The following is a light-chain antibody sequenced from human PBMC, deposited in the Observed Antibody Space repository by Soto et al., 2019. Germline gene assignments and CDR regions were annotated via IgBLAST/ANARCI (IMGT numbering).Light chain of an antibody. CDR3: SSFERSGTRV. V-gene: IGLV2-14*01. J-gene: IGLJ2*01. Sequence: QSALTQPPSASGSPGQSVTFSCTGTSSDIGGYNYVSWYQQHPGKAPKLIIYEVSSRPSGVSSRFSGSKSGNTASLTISGLQAEDEADYYCSSFERSGTRVIGGGTKLTVL. CDR2: EVS. CDR1: SSDIGGYNY.